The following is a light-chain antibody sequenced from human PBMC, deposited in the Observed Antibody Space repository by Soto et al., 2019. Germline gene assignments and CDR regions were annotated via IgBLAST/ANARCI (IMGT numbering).Light chain of an antibody. V-gene: IGKV3-11*01. CDR1: QNISIY. J-gene: IGKJ5*01. CDR2: DAS. Sequence: EIVLTQSTATLSLSPGERATLSCRASQNISIYLAWYQQRPGRAPRLLIYDASNRATGIPARFSGSGSGTDFTLTISSLEPEDFAVYYCQQCSNWPPEITFGQGTRLDIK. CDR3: QQCSNWPPEIT.